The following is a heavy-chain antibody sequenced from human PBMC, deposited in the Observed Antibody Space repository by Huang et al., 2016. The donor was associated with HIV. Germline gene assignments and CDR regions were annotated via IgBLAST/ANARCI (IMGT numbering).Heavy chain of an antibody. CDR3: AGAAAGTSYYYYYMDV. Sequence: QVQLQQWGAGLLKPSETLSLTCAVYGESFSGYYWSWIRQPPGKGLEWIGEINHRGSTNDTPSLKSRVTISVDTSKNQFSLKLSSVTAADTAVYYCAGAAAGTSYYYYYMDVWGKGTTVTVSS. CDR2: INHRGST. J-gene: IGHJ6*03. CDR1: GESFSGYY. D-gene: IGHD6-13*01. V-gene: IGHV4-34*01.